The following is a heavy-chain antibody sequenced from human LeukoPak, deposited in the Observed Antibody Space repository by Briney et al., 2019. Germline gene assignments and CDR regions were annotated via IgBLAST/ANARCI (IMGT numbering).Heavy chain of an antibody. D-gene: IGHD6-13*01. CDR2: ISYDGSNK. J-gene: IGHJ4*02. CDR3: ARGRYSSSWRTLDY. Sequence: GGSLRLSCAASGFTFSSYAMHWVRQAPGKGLEWVAVISYDGSNKYYADSVKGRFTISRDNSKNTLYLQMNSLRAEDTAVYYCARGRYSSSWRTLDYWGQGTLVTVSS. V-gene: IGHV3-30*04. CDR1: GFTFSSYA.